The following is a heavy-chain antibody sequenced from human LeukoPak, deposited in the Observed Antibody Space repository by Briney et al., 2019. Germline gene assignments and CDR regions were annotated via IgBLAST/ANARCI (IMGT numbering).Heavy chain of an antibody. CDR1: GCTLTELS. V-gene: IGHV1-24*01. J-gene: IGHJ3*02. CDR3: ATRSSRLLRAAFDI. D-gene: IGHD3-22*01. Sequence: VASVKVSCKVSGCTLTELSMHWVRQAPGKGLEWMGGFDPEDGETIYAQKFQGRVTMTEDTSTDTAYMELSSLRSEDTAVYYCATRSSRLLRAAFDIWGQGTMVTVSS. CDR2: FDPEDGET.